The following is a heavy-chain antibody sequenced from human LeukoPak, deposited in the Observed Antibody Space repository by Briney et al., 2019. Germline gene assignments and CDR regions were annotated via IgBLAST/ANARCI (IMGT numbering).Heavy chain of an antibody. D-gene: IGHD3-22*01. J-gene: IGHJ5*02. V-gene: IGHV3-23*01. CDR2: ICGRGGST. CDR1: GFTFSSYA. Sequence: GGSLRLSCAASGFTFSSYAMSWVRQAPGKGLERVSGICGRGGSTSYADSVKGRFTISRDNSKNTLYLQMNSLRAEDTAVYYCAKAASYYYDSSGYLNWFDPWGQGTLVTVSS. CDR3: AKAASYYYDSSGYLNWFDP.